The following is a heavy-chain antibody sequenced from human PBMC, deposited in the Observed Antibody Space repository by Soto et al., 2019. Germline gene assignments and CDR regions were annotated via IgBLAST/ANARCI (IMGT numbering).Heavy chain of an antibody. CDR1: GLTFSNYA. V-gene: IGHV3-23*01. D-gene: IGHD2-8*01. Sequence: EVRLLESGGGLVKPGGSLRLSCATSGLTFSNYAMSWVRQAPGKGLEWVSGIRSSGESTYYADSVKGRLTISRDNSKNMLYLQINSLRAEDTAVYYCAKGGRRVLIPMDVWGQGTTVTVSS. CDR3: AKGGRRVLIPMDV. J-gene: IGHJ6*02. CDR2: IRSSGEST.